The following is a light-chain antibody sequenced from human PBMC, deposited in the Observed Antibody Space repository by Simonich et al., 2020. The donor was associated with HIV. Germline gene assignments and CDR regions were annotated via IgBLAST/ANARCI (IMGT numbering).Light chain of an antibody. CDR2: GAS. J-gene: IGKJ1*01. CDR1: QSISTF. CDR3: QQSYNSPWT. V-gene: IGKV1-39*01. Sequence: IQMTQSPSPLSASVGDRVTITCRASQSISTFLNWYQQKPGKAPKVLFYGASSLQSGVPSRFSGSGSGTDFTLTISSLQPEDFATYFCQQSYNSPWTFGQGTKVEI.